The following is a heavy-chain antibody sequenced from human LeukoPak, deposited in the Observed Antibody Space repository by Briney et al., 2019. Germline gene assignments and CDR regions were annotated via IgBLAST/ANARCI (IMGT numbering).Heavy chain of an antibody. D-gene: IGHD5-18*01. CDR2: IYYSGST. CDR1: GGSISSGDYY. CDR3: ARDVDTAFDY. J-gene: IGHJ4*02. V-gene: IGHV4-30-4*01. Sequence: SETLSLTCTVSGGSISSGDYYWSWIRQPPGKGLEWIGYIYYSGSTYYNPSLKSRVTISVDTSKNQFSLKLSSVTTADTAVYYCARDVDTAFDYWGQGTLVTVSS.